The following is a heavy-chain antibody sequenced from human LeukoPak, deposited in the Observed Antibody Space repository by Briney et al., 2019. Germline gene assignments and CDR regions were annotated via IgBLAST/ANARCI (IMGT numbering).Heavy chain of an antibody. D-gene: IGHD5-18*01. CDR1: GGSISSSSYY. CDR3: ARVLDTAMALGFYYFDY. J-gene: IGHJ4*02. CDR2: IYYSGST. Sequence: SETLSLTCTVSGGSISSSSYYWGWIRQPPGKGLEWIGSIYYSGSTYYNPSLKSRVTISVDTSKNQFSLKLSSVTAADTAVYYCARVLDTAMALGFYYFDYWGQGTLVTVSS. V-gene: IGHV4-39*07.